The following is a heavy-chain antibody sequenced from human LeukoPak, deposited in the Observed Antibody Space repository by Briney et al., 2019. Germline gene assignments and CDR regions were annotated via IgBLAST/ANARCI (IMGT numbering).Heavy chain of an antibody. CDR2: ISAYNGNT. D-gene: IGHD3-22*01. CDR1: GYTFTSYG. V-gene: IGHV1-18*01. J-gene: IGHJ4*02. Sequence: ASVKVSCKASGYTFTSYGISWVRQAPGQGLEWMGWISAYNGNTNYAQKLQGRVTMTTDTSTSTAYMELRSLRSDDTAVYYCVRHPYSSGYYFEDYWGQGTLVTVSS. CDR3: VRHPYSSGYYFEDY.